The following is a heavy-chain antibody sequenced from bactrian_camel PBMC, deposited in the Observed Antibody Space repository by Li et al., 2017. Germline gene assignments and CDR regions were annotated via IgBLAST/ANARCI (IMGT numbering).Heavy chain of an antibody. Sequence: HVQLVESGGGSVQAGGSLRLSCVVSGHSRGSNCVGWYRLPPGRAPAEREGIATIDRDGIVSYYIDSVKGRFTISQDKSKNTMYLQMSSLNNEDTAMYYCAAAPRSDGCDVQGNLPYWGQGTQVTVSS. V-gene: IGHV3S14*01. CDR2: IDRDGIVS. J-gene: IGHJ4*01. CDR1: GHSRGSNC. CDR3: AAAPRSDGCDVQGNLPY. D-gene: IGHD1*01.